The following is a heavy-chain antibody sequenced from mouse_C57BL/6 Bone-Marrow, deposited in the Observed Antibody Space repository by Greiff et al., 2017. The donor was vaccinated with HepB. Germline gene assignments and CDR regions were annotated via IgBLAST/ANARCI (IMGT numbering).Heavy chain of an antibody. V-gene: IGHV6-6*01. Sequence: EVQRVESGGGLVQPGGSMKLSCAASGFTFSDAWMDWVRQSPEKGLEWVAEIRNKANDHATYYAESVKGRFTISRDAYKSSVYLQMSSVRAEDTGIYYCTRITTVVATPHWYFGVWGTGTTVTVSS. CDR1: GFTFSDAW. D-gene: IGHD1-1*01. CDR3: TRITTVVATPHWYFGV. J-gene: IGHJ1*03. CDR2: IRNKANDHAT.